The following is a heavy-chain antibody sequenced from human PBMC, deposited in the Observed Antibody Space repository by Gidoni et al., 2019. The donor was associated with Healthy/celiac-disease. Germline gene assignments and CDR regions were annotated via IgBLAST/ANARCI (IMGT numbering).Heavy chain of an antibody. CDR3: APHCSSTTCHSRVHS. Sequence: EVQLLESGGGLVQPGGSLRLSCAASGFTFSSYAMSWVRQSPGKGLEWVSTISGSGGDTFYADSVKGRFTISRDNSKNMMYLQMNSLRAEDTAVYYCAPHCSSTTCHSRVHSWGQGTLVTVSS. CDR1: GFTFSSYA. D-gene: IGHD2-2*02. CDR2: ISGSGGDT. J-gene: IGHJ4*02. V-gene: IGHV3-23*01.